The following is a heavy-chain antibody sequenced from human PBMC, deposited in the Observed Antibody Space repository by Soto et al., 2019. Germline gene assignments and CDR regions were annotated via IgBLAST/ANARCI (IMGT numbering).Heavy chain of an antibody. CDR1: GYTFNSYG. CDR3: AGLRSDVDLGFLDF. CDR2: SSTYNANT. J-gene: IGHJ4*02. Sequence: QVQLVQSGAEVKKPGASVKVSCKASGYTFNSYGISWVRQAPGQGLEWMGWSSTYNANTNYGQKVQGRVTMTTDTSTSTAYMELRSLRSDDTAVYYCAGLRSDVDLGFLDFWGQGTLVTVSS. V-gene: IGHV1-18*01. D-gene: IGHD3-3*01.